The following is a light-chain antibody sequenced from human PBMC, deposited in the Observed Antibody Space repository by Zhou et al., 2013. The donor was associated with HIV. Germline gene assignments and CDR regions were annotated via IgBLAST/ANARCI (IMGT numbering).Light chain of an antibody. J-gene: IGKJ1*01. CDR1: QSLLHSNGYNY. CDR3: MQALQTPWT. CDR2: LGS. Sequence: DIVMTQSPLSLPVTPGEPASISCRSSQSLLHSNGYNYLDWYLQKPGQSPQVLIYLGSNRASGVPDRFSGSGSGTDFTLTISRVEADDVGVYYCMQALQTPWTFGQGTKGGNQT. V-gene: IGKV2-28*01.